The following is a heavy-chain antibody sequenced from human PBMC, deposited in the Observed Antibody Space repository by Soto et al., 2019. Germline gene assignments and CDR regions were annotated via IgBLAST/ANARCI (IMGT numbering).Heavy chain of an antibody. CDR1: GYTLTELC. CDR2: FDSEEGQT. J-gene: IGHJ5*02. CDR3: AALVYSNGFDP. D-gene: IGHD2-2*02. V-gene: IGHV1-24*01. Sequence: ASVKVSCKVSGYTLTELCMHWVRQAPGKELEWLGGFDSEEGQTIYARKFQGRVPMTEDTSTDTAYMELSSLRSEDTGVYYFAALVYSNGFDPWGQGTLVTVSS.